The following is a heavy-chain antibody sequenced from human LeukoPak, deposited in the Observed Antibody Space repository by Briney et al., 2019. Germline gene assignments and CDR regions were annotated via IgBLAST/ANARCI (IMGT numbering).Heavy chain of an antibody. CDR2: IIPICGTA. Sequence: SCELSRGTLTSYAISSGREAPGHGLECMGGIIPICGTANYAQKLQGRVTIPEDKSKSTAYMELSSLRAEDTAVYYCARAPMVRGGNVSRGYNDYWGQGTLVTVSS. CDR1: RGTLTSYA. J-gene: IGHJ4*02. CDR3: ARAPMVRGGNVSRGYNDY. V-gene: IGHV1-69*06. D-gene: IGHD3-10*01.